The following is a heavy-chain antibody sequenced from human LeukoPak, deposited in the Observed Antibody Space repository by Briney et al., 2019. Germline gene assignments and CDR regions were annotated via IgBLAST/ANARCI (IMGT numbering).Heavy chain of an antibody. CDR3: ARDLLNEGNHLDY. V-gene: IGHV4-30-4*01. CDR1: SGSVSSGSYY. J-gene: IGHJ4*02. D-gene: IGHD4-23*01. CDR2: IYYSGST. Sequence: SETLSLTCTVSSGSVSSGSYYWSWIRQPPGKGLEWIGYIYYSGSTYYNPSLKSRVTISVDTSKNQFSLKLSSVTAADTAVYYCARDLLNEGNHLDYWGQGTLVTVSS.